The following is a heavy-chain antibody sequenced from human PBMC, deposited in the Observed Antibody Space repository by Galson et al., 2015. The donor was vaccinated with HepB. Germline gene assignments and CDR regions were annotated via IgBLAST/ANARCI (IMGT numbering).Heavy chain of an antibody. CDR2: ISYDGSNK. CDR1: GFTFSSYA. V-gene: IGHV3-30*04. J-gene: IGHJ4*02. D-gene: IGHD3-9*01. Sequence: SLRLSCAASGFTFSSYAMHWVRQAPGKGLEWLAVISYDGSNKYYADSVKGRFTISRDNSKNTLYLQMNSLRAEDTAVYYCARGKYYDILTGYYQTLDYWGQGTLVTVSS. CDR3: ARGKYYDILTGYYQTLDY.